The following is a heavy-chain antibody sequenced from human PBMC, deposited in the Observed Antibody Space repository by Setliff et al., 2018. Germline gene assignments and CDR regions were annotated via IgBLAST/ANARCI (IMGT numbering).Heavy chain of an antibody. J-gene: IGHJ6*03. CDR3: ARGPGYCSSTSCYAPDYYYYYMGV. CDR1: GYTFTSYD. CDR2: MNPNSGNT. V-gene: IGHV1-8*02. Sequence: ASVKVSCNASGYTFTSYDINWVRQATGQGLEWMGWMNPNSGNTGYAQKFQGRVTMTRNTSISTAYMELSSLRSEDTAVYYCARGPGYCSSTSCYAPDYYYYYMGVWGKETTVTVSS. D-gene: IGHD2-2*01.